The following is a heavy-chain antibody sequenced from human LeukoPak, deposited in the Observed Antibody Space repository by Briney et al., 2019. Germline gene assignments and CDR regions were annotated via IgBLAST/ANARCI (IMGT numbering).Heavy chain of an antibody. CDR2: IKQDGSEK. V-gene: IGHV3-7*01. Sequence: GGSLRLSCAASGFTLGSYWMSWVRQAPGKGLEWVANIKQDGSEKYYVASVKGRFTISRDNAKNSLYLPMNSLRAEDTAVYYCARMDGIRYFDWLLYFDYWGQGTLVTVSS. D-gene: IGHD3-9*01. CDR1: GFTLGSYW. CDR3: ARMDGIRYFDWLLYFDY. J-gene: IGHJ4*02.